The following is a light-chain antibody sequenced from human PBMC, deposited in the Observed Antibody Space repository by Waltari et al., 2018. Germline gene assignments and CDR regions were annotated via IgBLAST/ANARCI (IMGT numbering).Light chain of an antibody. CDR3: QRYGTLPAT. V-gene: IGKV3-20*01. Sequence: EIVLTQSPGTLSLSPGEKATLSCRAIQSVSRAVRTLPWYQQKPGQAPRPLIYDASTRYTGIPDRFSGSGSGTDFTLTISRLEPDDFAVYYCQRYGTLPATFGQGTKVEIK. CDR1: QSVSRAVRT. J-gene: IGKJ1*01. CDR2: DAS.